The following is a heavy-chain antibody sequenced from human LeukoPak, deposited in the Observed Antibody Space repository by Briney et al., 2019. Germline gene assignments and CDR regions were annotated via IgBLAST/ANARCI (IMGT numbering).Heavy chain of an antibody. V-gene: IGHV3-23*01. CDR3: AKYSHDSSGSYDY. Sequence: PGGSLRLSCAASGFTFSSYGMSWVRQAPGKGLEWVSGISGSGSDGSTYYADSVKGRFTISRDSSKNTLYLQMNSLRAEDTAVYDCAKYSHDSSGSYDYWGQGTLVTVSS. D-gene: IGHD3-22*01. CDR2: ISGSGSDGST. CDR1: GFTFSSYG. J-gene: IGHJ4*02.